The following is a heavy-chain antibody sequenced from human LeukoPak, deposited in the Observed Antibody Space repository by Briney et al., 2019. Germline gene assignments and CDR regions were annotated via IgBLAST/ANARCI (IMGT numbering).Heavy chain of an antibody. CDR1: GYTPTELS. CDR2: FDPEDGET. Sequence: ASVKVSCKVSGYTPTELSMHWVRQAPGKGLEWMGGFDPEDGETIYAQKFQGRVTMTEDTSTDTAYMELSSLRSEDTAVYYCATSSLSYYYDSSGYSFSFDYWGQGTLVTVSS. J-gene: IGHJ4*02. CDR3: ATSSLSYYYDSSGYSFSFDY. D-gene: IGHD3-22*01. V-gene: IGHV1-24*01.